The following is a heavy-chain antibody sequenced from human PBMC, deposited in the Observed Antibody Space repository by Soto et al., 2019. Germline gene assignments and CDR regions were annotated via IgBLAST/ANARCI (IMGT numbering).Heavy chain of an antibody. CDR1: GVTFSSHS. CDR3: ARELGFDAVARMDV. D-gene: IGHD6-19*01. Sequence: EVQLVESGGGLVQPGGSLRLSCTASGVTFSSHSMVWVRQAPGKGLEWVSYISSGSSSIYYADSVKGRFTTSRDNAKNSTYLQMNSLSVEDTGVYYCARELGFDAVARMDVWGQGTTVTVSS. CDR2: ISSGSSSI. J-gene: IGHJ6*02. V-gene: IGHV3-48*01.